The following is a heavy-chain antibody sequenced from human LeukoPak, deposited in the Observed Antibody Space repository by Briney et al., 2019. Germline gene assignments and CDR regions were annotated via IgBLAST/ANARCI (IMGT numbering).Heavy chain of an antibody. J-gene: IGHJ4*02. D-gene: IGHD3-22*01. CDR2: ISGSGGST. Sequence: GGSLRLSCAASGFTFSSYSMHWVRQAPGKGLEWVSAISGSGGSTYYADSVKGRFTISRDNSKNTLYLQMNSLRAEDTAVYYCAKGGTYYYDSSGYASYFDYWGQGTLVTVSS. V-gene: IGHV3-23*01. CDR1: GFTFSSYS. CDR3: AKGGTYYYDSSGYASYFDY.